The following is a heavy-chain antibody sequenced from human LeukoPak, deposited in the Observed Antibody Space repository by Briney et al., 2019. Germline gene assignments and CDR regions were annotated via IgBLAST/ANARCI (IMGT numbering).Heavy chain of an antibody. CDR1: GYTLTELS. J-gene: IGHJ4*02. CDR3: ATGGTVVYFDY. Sequence: ASVKVSCKVSGYTLTELSMHWVRQAPGKGLEWMGGFDPEDGETIYAQKFQGRVTMTEDTSTDTDYMELSSLRSEGTALYYCATGGTVVYFDYWGQGTLVTVSS. D-gene: IGHD4-23*01. V-gene: IGHV1-24*01. CDR2: FDPEDGET.